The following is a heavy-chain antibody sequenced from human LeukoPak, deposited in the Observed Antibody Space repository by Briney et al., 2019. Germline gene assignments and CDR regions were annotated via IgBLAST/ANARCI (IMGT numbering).Heavy chain of an antibody. CDR3: ARIGYSSSSIDY. D-gene: IGHD6-13*01. J-gene: IGHJ4*02. Sequence: GGSLRLSCAASGFTFSWYWMSWVRQAPGKGLEWVANIKEDGSIKYYVDSVKGRLTISRDNAKSSVYLQVNSLRAEDTALYYCARIGYSSSSIDYWGQGTLVAVSS. CDR2: IKEDGSIK. CDR1: GFTFSWYW. V-gene: IGHV3-7*01.